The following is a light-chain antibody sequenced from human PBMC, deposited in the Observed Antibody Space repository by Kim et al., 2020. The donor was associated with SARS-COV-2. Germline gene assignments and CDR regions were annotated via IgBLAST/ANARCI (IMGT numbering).Light chain of an antibody. V-gene: IGKV4-1*01. J-gene: IGKJ1*01. CDR1: QSVLYNGNNKNC. CDR3: QQYQLTPLT. CDR2: WAS. Sequence: ATISCKSSQSVLYNGNNKNCLAWYQQKPGQPPKLLIYWASARESGVPDRFSGSGSGTGFTLTISSLQAEDVAVYYCQQYQLTPLTFGQGTKVDIK.